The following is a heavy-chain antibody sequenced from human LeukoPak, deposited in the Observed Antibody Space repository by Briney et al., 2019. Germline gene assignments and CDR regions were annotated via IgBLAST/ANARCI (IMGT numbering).Heavy chain of an antibody. V-gene: IGHV4-34*01. D-gene: IGHD3-16*02. J-gene: IGHJ4*02. CDR3: ARAYDYVWGSYRYGKYYFDY. CDR2: INHSGST. CDR1: GGSISSYY. Sequence: SETLSLTCTVSGGSISSYYWSWIRQPPGKGLEWIGEINHSGSTNYNPSLKSRVTISVDTSKNQFSLKLSSVTAADTAVYYCARAYDYVWGSYRYGKYYFDYWGQGTLVTVSS.